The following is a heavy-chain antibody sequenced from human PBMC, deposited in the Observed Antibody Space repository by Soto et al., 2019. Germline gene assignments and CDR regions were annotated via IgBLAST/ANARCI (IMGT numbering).Heavy chain of an antibody. V-gene: IGHV1-69*13. CDR2: IIPIFGTA. CDR3: ARDLRGYSYGYNY. Sequence: ALVKVSCKASGCTFSSYAISWVRQAPGQGLEWMGGIIPIFGTANYAQKFQGRVTITADESTSTAYMELSSLRSEDTAVYYCARDLRGYSYGYNYWGQGTLVTVSS. D-gene: IGHD5-18*01. J-gene: IGHJ4*02. CDR1: GCTFSSYA.